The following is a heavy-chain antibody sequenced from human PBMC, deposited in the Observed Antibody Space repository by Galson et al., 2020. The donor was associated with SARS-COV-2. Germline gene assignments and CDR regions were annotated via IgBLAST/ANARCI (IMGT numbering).Heavy chain of an antibody. CDR1: GGTFSSYA. CDR3: ARDLVRYTYDAEYYDMDV. J-gene: IGHJ6*03. Sequence: ASVKVSCKASGGTFSSYAISWVRQAPGQGLEWMGGIIPMLGTANYAQKFQGRVTITTDESTSTAYMELNSLRSEDTAVYYCARDLVRYTYDAEYYDMDVWGKETTVTVSS. D-gene: IGHD5-18*01. V-gene: IGHV1-69*05. CDR2: IIPMLGTA.